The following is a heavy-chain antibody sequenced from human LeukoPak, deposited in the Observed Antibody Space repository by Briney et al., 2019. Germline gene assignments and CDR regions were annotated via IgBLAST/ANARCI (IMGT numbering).Heavy chain of an antibody. V-gene: IGHV1-69*01. J-gene: IGHJ6*02. CDR2: IIPIFGTA. D-gene: IGHD6-19*01. CDR3: ARAGYSSGWYPSPLYYYYGMDV. CDR1: GGTFSSYA. Sequence: GSSVKVSCKASGGTFSSYAISWVRQAPGQGLEWMGGIIPIFGTANYAQKFQGRVTITADESTSTAYMELSSLRSEDTAVYYCARAGYSSGWYPSPLYYYYGMDVWGQGTTVTVSS.